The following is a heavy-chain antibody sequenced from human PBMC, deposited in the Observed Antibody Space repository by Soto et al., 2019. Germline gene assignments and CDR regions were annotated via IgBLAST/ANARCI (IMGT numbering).Heavy chain of an antibody. CDR1: GYTFTSYA. CDR2: INAGNGNT. CDR3: EREFPMSGSYYFGAYGAFDI. J-gene: IGHJ3*02. Sequence: ASVKVSCKASGYTFTSYAMHWVRQAPGQRLEWMGWINAGNGNTKYSQKFQGRVTITRDTSASTAYMELSSLRSEDKAVYYCEREFPMSGSYYFGAYGAFDIWGQGTMVTVSS. D-gene: IGHD1-26*01. V-gene: IGHV1-3*01.